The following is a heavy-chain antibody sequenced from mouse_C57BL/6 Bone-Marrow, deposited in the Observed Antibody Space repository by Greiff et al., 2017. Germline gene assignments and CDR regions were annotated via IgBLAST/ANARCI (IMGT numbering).Heavy chain of an antibody. CDR2: IHPNSGST. Sequence: VQLQQPGAELVKPGASVKLSCKASGYTFTSYWMHWVKQRPGQGLEWIGMIHPNSGSTNYNEKFKSKATLTVDKSSSTAYMQLSSLTSEDSAFYYCALIYYDYDGPCAYWGQGTLVTVSA. D-gene: IGHD2-4*01. CDR1: GYTFTSYW. J-gene: IGHJ3*01. CDR3: ALIYYDYDGPCAY. V-gene: IGHV1-64*01.